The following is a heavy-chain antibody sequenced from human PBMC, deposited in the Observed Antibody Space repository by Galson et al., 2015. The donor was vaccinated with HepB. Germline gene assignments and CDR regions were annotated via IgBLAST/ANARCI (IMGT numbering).Heavy chain of an antibody. J-gene: IGHJ6*03. Sequence: SVKVSCKASGGTFSSYAISWVRQAPGQGLEWMGGIIPIFGTANYAQKFQGRVTITADESTSTAYMELSSLRSEDTAVYYCARESSLASYDFWSGYYSYYYYYMDVWGKGTTVTVSS. CDR3: ARESSLASYDFWSGYYSYYYYYMDV. D-gene: IGHD3-3*01. CDR1: GGTFSSYA. CDR2: IIPIFGTA. V-gene: IGHV1-69*13.